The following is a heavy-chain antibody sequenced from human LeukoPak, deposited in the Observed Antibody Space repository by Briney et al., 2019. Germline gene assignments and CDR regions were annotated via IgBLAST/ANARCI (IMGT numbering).Heavy chain of an antibody. Sequence: GGSLRLSCAAPGFTFSSYAMSWVRQAPGKGLEWVSAISGSGGSTYYADSVKGRFTISRDNSKNTLYLQMNSLRAEDTAVYYCAKGRIKYYYDSSGYDYWGQGTLVTVSS. V-gene: IGHV3-23*01. CDR2: ISGSGGST. D-gene: IGHD3-22*01. CDR1: GFTFSSYA. J-gene: IGHJ4*02. CDR3: AKGRIKYYYDSSGYDY.